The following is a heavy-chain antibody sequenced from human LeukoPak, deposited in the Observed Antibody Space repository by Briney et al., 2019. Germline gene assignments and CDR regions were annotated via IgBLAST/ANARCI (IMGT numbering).Heavy chain of an antibody. D-gene: IGHD3-9*01. CDR3: ARALRYFDWLLYAY. J-gene: IGHJ4*02. CDR2: ISAYNGNT. Sequence: GASVKVSCKASGYTFTSYGISWVRQAPGQGLEWMGWISAYNGNTNYAQKLQGRVTMTTDTSTSTAYMELRSLRSDDTAVYYCARALRYFDWLLYAYWGQGTLVTVSS. CDR1: GYTFTSYG. V-gene: IGHV1-18*01.